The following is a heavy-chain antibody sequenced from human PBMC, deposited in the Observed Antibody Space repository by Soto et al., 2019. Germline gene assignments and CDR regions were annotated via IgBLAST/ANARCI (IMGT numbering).Heavy chain of an antibody. V-gene: IGHV3-13*01. CDR2: IGTAGDT. J-gene: IGHJ3*02. CDR3: ARGYSFIVAGTNAFDI. D-gene: IGHD6-19*01. Sequence: GGSLRLSCAASGFTFSSYDMHWVRQATGKGLEWVSAIGTAGDTYYPGSVKGRFTISRENAKNSLYLQMNSLRAGDTAVYYCARGYSFIVAGTNAFDIWGQGTMVTVSS. CDR1: GFTFSSYD.